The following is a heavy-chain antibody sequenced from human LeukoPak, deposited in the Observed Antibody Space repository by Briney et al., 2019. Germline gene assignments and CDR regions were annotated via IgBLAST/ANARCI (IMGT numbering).Heavy chain of an antibody. J-gene: IGHJ5*02. D-gene: IGHD5-18*01. V-gene: IGHV1-69*13. Sequence: GASVKVSCEASGYTFSGFYIHWVRQSPGQGLEWMGGIIPIFGSSNYAQKFQGRVTITADESTTTAHMELSSLRSEDTAVYYCARVTHTELSTWFDPWGQGTLVTVSS. CDR2: IIPIFGSS. CDR3: ARVTHTELSTWFDP. CDR1: GYTFSGFY.